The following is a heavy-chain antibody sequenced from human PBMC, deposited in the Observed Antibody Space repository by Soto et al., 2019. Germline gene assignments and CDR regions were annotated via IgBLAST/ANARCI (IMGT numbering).Heavy chain of an antibody. CDR3: TRSTTYSGRFYVDY. J-gene: IGHJ4*02. CDR2: SRNKANSYTT. CDR1: GFTFSDHY. Sequence: EVQLVDSGGGLVQPGGSLRLSCAASGFTFSDHYRDWVRQAPGKGLEWVGRSRNKANSYTTEYAASVKGRFTISRDDSKNSVHLQMKSLRAEDTALYYCTRSTTYSGRFYVDYWGQGTLVTVSS. V-gene: IGHV3-72*01. D-gene: IGHD1-26*01.